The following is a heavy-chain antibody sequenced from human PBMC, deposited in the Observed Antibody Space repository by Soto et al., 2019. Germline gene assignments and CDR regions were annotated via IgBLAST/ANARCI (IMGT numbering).Heavy chain of an antibody. CDR3: ARDCSSTSCSSSTAAIYYYYGMDV. V-gene: IGHV1-69*13. CDR1: GGTFSSYA. D-gene: IGHD2-2*01. Sequence: ASVKVSCKASGGTFSSYAISWVRQAPGQGLEWMGGIIPIFGTANYAQKFQGRVTITADESTSTAYMELSSLRSEDTAVYYCARDCSSTSCSSSTAAIYYYYGMDVWGQGTTVTVPS. J-gene: IGHJ6*02. CDR2: IIPIFGTA.